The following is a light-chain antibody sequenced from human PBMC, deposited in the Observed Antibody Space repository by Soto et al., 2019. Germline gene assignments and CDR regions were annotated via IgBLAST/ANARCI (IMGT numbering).Light chain of an antibody. CDR3: GTWDSSLSATYV. J-gene: IGLJ1*01. V-gene: IGLV1-51*02. Sequence: QSALTQPPSVSAAPGQKVTLSCSGSSSSIGKNYLSWYQQPPGTAPKLLIYEDNQRPSGIPDLFSGSKSDTSATLGITGLQTGDEADYYCGTWDSSLSATYVFGSGTKVTVL. CDR2: EDN. CDR1: SSSIGKNY.